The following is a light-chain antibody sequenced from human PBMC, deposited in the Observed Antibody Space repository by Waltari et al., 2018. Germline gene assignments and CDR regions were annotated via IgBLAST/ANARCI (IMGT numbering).Light chain of an antibody. CDR3: QQYDNLPYT. Sequence: DIQMTQSPSSLSASVGERVTITCQASQDISNYLTWYQQKPGKAPKLLIYDASNLETGVPSRFSGSGSGTDFTFTINSLQPEDIATYYCQQYDNLPYTFGQGTKLEIK. J-gene: IGKJ2*01. V-gene: IGKV1-33*01. CDR2: DAS. CDR1: QDISNY.